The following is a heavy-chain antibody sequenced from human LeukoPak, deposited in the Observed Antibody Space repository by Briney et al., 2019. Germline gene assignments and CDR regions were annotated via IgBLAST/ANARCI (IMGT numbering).Heavy chain of an antibody. J-gene: IGHJ6*02. V-gene: IGHV3-11*01. CDR3: DIVVVVAAPYYYYGMDV. D-gene: IGHD2-15*01. CDR2: ISSSGSTI. CDR1: GFTFSDYY. Sequence: PGGSLRLSCAASGFTFSDYYMSWIRQAPGKGLEWVSYISSSGSTIYYADSVKGRFTIPRDNAKNSLYLQMNSLRAEDTAVYARDIVVVVAAPYYYYGMDVWGQGTTVTVSS.